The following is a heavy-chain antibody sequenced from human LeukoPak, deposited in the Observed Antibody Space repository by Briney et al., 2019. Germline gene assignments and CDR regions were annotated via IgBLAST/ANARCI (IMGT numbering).Heavy chain of an antibody. D-gene: IGHD3-10*01. V-gene: IGHV4-34*01. CDR1: GGSFSGYY. J-gene: IGHJ6*02. Sequence: PSETLSLTCGVFGGSFSGYYWSWYRQPPGKGLERIGEINHSGSTNYNPSLKSRGTISVDTSKNQFSLKLTSVTAADTAVYYCARVYGSGSYPPYYYYGVDVWGQGTTVTVS. CDR2: INHSGST. CDR3: ARVYGSGSYPPYYYYGVDV.